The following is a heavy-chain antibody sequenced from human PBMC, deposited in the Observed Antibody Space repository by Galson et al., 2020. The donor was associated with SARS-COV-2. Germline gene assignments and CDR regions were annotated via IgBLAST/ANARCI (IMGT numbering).Heavy chain of an antibody. CDR3: VRRTMLRGVSDFLDV. D-gene: IGHD3-10*01. CDR1: GFSLTGYS. J-gene: IGHJ6*03. V-gene: IGHV3-21*01. Sequence: NSGGSLRLSCAASGFSLTGYSMNWVRQAPGKGLEWVSSISSSSTYTYYADSVKDRFTISRDNAKNSLYLQLNTLRAEDTAVYYCVRRTMLRGVSDFLDVWCRGTTVTISS. CDR2: ISSSSTYT.